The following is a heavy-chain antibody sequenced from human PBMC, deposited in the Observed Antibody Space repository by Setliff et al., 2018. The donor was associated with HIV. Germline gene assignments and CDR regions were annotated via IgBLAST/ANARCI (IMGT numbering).Heavy chain of an antibody. CDR3: AGGGIAAAGTLNYYYYGLDV. CDR2: IIPNSGGT. J-gene: IGHJ6*02. Sequence: ASVKVSCKASGYTFTGYYLHWVRQAPGQGLEWMGWIIPNSGGTNYAQKFQGWVTMTRDTSISTTYMELSRLRSDDTAVYYCAGGGIAAAGTLNYYYYGLDVWGQGTTVTVSS. D-gene: IGHD6-13*01. CDR1: GYTFTGYY. V-gene: IGHV1-2*04.